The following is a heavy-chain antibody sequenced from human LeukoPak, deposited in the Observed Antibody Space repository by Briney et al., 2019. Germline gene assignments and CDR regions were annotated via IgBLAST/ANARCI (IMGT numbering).Heavy chain of an antibody. CDR1: GGSISSYY. V-gene: IGHV4-59*01. J-gene: IGHJ4*02. Sequence: SETLSLTCTVSGGSISSYYWSWIRQPPGQGLEWIGYIYYSGSTNYNPSLKSRVTISVDTSKIQFSLKLSSVTAADTAVYYCAREGLHCSASWNGALDYWGQGALVTVSS. CDR3: AREGLHCSASWNGALDY. D-gene: IGHD2-21*01. CDR2: IYYSGST.